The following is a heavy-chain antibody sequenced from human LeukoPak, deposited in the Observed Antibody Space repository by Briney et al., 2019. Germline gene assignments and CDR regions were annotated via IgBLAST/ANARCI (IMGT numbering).Heavy chain of an antibody. J-gene: IGHJ6*03. CDR3: ARAEKPNWGNYYYCTDV. CDR2: ISAYSGNT. CDR1: GYTFSSYG. Sequence: ASVKVSCTASGYTFSSYGISWVRQAPGQGLEWMGWISAYSGNTHYAQKFQGRVTMTTDTSTTTAYMELRGLRSDDTAVYYCARAEKPNWGNYYYCTDVWGKGTTVTVSS. V-gene: IGHV1-18*01. D-gene: IGHD7-27*01.